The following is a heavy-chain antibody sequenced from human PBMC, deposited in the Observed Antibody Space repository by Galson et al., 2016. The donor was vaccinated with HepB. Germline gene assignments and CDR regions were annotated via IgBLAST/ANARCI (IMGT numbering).Heavy chain of an antibody. V-gene: IGHV3-30*18. D-gene: IGHD2-15*01. J-gene: IGHJ5*02. CDR3: TKQVAEGGLGDT. CDR1: GFVFSNYG. Sequence: SLRLSCAASGFVFSNYGMHWVRQAPGKGLEWVAGLSYNGLNQHYPDSLMGRFTVSRDNSKSIMYLQMDSLRPDDTAVYYCTKQVAEGGLGDTWGQGTVVTGSS. CDR2: LSYNGLNQ.